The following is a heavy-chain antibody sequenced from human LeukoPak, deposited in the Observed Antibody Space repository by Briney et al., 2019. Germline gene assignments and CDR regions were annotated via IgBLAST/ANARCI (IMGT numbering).Heavy chain of an antibody. D-gene: IGHD3-10*01. Sequence: PGGSLRLSCAASGFTFSSYAMHWVRQAPGKGLEWVAVISYDGSNKYYADSVKGRFTISRDNSKNTLYLQMNSLRAEDTAVYYCARDPRSGGAFDIWGQGTMVTVSS. J-gene: IGHJ3*02. CDR2: ISYDGSNK. V-gene: IGHV3-30*04. CDR3: ARDPRSGGAFDI. CDR1: GFTFSSYA.